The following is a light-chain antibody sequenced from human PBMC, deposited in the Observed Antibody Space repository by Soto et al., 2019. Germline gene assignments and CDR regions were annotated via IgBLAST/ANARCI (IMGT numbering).Light chain of an antibody. Sequence: QSARTQPGSVSGSPGQSITISCTGTSSDVGGYNYVSWYQQPPGKAPKLMIYDVSHRPSGVSNRFSGSKSGNTASLTISGLQAEDDACYDCSSDTSSSTYVVGTGTKVTVL. V-gene: IGLV2-14*03. CDR3: SSDTSSSTYV. CDR1: SSDVGGYNY. CDR2: DVS. J-gene: IGLJ1*01.